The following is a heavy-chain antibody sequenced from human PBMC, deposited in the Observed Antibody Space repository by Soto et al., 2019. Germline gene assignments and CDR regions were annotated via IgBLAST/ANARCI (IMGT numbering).Heavy chain of an antibody. CDR3: AKDADPGATRWDDAISWFDP. D-gene: IGHD2-15*01. CDR1: GFTFSSYA. J-gene: IGHJ5*02. V-gene: IGHV3-23*01. CDR2: ISGSGGST. Sequence: GGSLRLSCAASGFTFSSYAMSWVRQAPGKGLEWVSAISGSGGSTYYADSVKGRFTISRDNSKNTLYLQMNSLRAEDTAVYYCAKDADPGATRWDDAISWFDPWGQGTLVTVSS.